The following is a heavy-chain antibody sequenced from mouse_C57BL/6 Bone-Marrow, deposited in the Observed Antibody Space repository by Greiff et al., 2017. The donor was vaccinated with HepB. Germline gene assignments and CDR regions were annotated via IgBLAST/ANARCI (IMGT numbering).Heavy chain of an antibody. CDR2: IDPSDSYT. CDR3: ARGRYYAMDY. Sequence: QVQLKQPGAELVRPGTSVKLSCKASGYTFTSYWMHWVKQRPGQGLEWIGVIDPSDSYTNYNQKFKGKATLTVDTSSSTAYMQLSSLTSEDSAVYYCARGRYYAMDYWGQGTSVTVSS. J-gene: IGHJ4*01. CDR1: GYTFTSYW. V-gene: IGHV1-59*01.